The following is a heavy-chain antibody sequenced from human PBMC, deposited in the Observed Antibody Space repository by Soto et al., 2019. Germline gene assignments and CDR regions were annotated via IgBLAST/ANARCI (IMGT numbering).Heavy chain of an antibody. D-gene: IGHD1-26*01. CDR1: GFTFSSYG. V-gene: IGHV3-30*18. CDR2: ISYDGSNK. J-gene: IGHJ6*02. Sequence: SLRLSCAASGFTFSSYGMHWVRQAPGKGLEWVAVISYDGSNKYYADSVKGRFTISRDNSKNTLYLQMNSLRAEDTAVYYCAKDVVVGATTGLGDYYYYYGMDVWGQGTTVTVSS. CDR3: AKDVVVGATTGLGDYYYYYGMDV.